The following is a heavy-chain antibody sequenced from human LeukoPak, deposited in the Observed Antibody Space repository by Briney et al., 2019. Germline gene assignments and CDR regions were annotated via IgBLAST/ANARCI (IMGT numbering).Heavy chain of an antibody. CDR3: ARVTRITMVRGLPGPLD. Sequence: SVTVSFKSSGGTFSSYAISWVRQPPAQGLEWMGGIIPICGTANYAQKFQGRVTITADKSTSTAYMELSSLRCEDTAVYYCARVTRITMVRGLPGPLDWGQGTLVTVSS. CDR2: IIPICGTA. D-gene: IGHD3-10*01. CDR1: GGTFSSYA. V-gene: IGHV1-69*06. J-gene: IGHJ4*02.